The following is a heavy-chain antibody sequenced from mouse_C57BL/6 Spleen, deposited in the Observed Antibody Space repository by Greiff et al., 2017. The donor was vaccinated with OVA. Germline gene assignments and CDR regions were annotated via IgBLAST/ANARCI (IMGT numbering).Heavy chain of an antibody. CDR1: GYTFTSYD. CDR3: ARKNYGSSHYFDY. J-gene: IGHJ2*01. CDR2: IYPRDGST. Sequence: VKLQQSGPELVKPGASVKLSCKASGYTFTSYDINWVKQRPGQGLEWIGWIYPRDGSTKYNEKFKGKATLTVDTSSSTAYMELHSLTSEDSAVYFCARKNYGSSHYFDYWGQGTTLTVSS. D-gene: IGHD1-1*01. V-gene: IGHV1-85*01.